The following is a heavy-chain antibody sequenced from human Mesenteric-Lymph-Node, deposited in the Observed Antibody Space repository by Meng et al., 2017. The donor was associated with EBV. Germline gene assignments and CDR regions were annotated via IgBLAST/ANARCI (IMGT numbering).Heavy chain of an antibody. J-gene: IGHJ4*02. CDR3: AREGEVGYYESSGYYY. CDR1: GGSISSSNW. CDR2: IFPTGGT. D-gene: IGHD3-22*01. Sequence: GQLQESGPGLVKPSGTLSLPCAVSGGSISSSNWWTWVRQPPGKGLEWIGEIFPTGGTNYNPSLKSRVTISVDKSKNQFSLKLSSVTAADTAVYYCAREGEVGYYESSGYYYWGQGTLVTASS. V-gene: IGHV4-4*02.